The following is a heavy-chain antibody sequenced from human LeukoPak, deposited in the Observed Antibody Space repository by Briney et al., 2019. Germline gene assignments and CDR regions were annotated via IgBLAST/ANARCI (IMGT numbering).Heavy chain of an antibody. CDR1: GFTFNDYG. CDR2: LNWNGDIT. Sequence: WPGGSLRLSCAASGFTFNDYGMTWVRHAPGKGLEWVSGLNWNGDITRYADSVEGRFTISRDNAKNSVYLQMDSLSAEDTAFYYCARGYGAGNYRRPFYGMDVWGQGTTVTVSS. D-gene: IGHD3-10*01. V-gene: IGHV3-20*04. J-gene: IGHJ6*02. CDR3: ARGYGAGNYRRPFYGMDV.